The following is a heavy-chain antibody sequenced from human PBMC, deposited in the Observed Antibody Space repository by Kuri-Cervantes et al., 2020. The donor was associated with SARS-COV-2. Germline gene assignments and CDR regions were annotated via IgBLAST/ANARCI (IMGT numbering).Heavy chain of an antibody. D-gene: IGHD3-10*01. J-gene: IGHJ5*02. CDR2: IYHSGST. CDR3: ARFRVVRGEDWFDP. V-gene: IGHV4-30-2*02. Sequence: SQTLSLTCAVSGGSISSGGYSWSWIRQPPGKGLEWIGYIYHSGSTYYNPSLKSRVTISVDTSKNQFSLKLSSVTAADTAVYYCARFRVVRGEDWFDPWGQGTLVTVSS. CDR1: GGSISSGGYS.